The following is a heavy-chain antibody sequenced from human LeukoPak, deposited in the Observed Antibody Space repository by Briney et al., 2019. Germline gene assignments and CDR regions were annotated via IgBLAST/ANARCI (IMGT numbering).Heavy chain of an antibody. D-gene: IGHD3-3*01. CDR3: AGSARLMKGVVEVTALDD. Sequence: PGGSLRLSCEDSGFTFRSYEMNWVRQAPGKGLEWIAYLSSSGSAFSYADPVKGRFTIARDNAKNSVYLKMNSLRADDTAVYYCAGSARLMKGVVEVTALDDWGQGTLVTVSS. V-gene: IGHV3-48*03. CDR1: GFTFRSYE. CDR2: LSSSGSAF. J-gene: IGHJ4*02.